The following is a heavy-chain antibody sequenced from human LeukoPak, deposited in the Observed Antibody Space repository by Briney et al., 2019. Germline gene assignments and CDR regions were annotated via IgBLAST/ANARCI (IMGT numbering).Heavy chain of an antibody. D-gene: IGHD4-17*01. CDR3: ARGYGDFRVEGRYFHS. CDR2: VHYSGTA. Sequence: SETLSLTCTVSDGSITNYDWSWVRQPPGKGLEFTGHVHYSGTANYNPSLRSRVTISIDTSKKHFFLKLKSVTAADTAVYYCARGYGDFRVEGRYFHSWGQGTLVTVSS. CDR1: DGSITNYD. V-gene: IGHV4-59*01. J-gene: IGHJ4*02.